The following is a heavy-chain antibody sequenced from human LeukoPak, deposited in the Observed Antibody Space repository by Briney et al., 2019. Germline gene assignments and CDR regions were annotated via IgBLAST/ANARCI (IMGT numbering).Heavy chain of an antibody. CDR2: ISYDGTIR. J-gene: IGHJ5*02. Sequence: PGGSLRLSCAASGLXFSSYGMHWVRQAPGKGLEWVAGISYDGTIRNYADSVKGRFTISRDNSKNTLYLQMNSLTAEDTALYYCAKGGCSSTTCYLANPWGQGTLVTVSS. V-gene: IGHV3-30*18. CDR3: AKGGCSSTTCYLANP. CDR1: GLXFSSYG. D-gene: IGHD2-2*01.